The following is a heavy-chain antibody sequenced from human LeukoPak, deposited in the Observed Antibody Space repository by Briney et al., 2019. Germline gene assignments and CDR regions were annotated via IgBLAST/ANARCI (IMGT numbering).Heavy chain of an antibody. D-gene: IGHD6-13*01. CDR1: GFTFSDYY. Sequence: GGSLRLSCAASGFTFSDYYMSWIRQAPGKGLEWVSSISSSSSYIYYADSVKGRFTISRDNAKNSLYLQMNSLRAEDTAVYYCARDRIAAAGTCDYWGQGTLVTVSS. J-gene: IGHJ4*02. CDR3: ARDRIAAAGTCDY. V-gene: IGHV3-11*06. CDR2: ISSSSSYI.